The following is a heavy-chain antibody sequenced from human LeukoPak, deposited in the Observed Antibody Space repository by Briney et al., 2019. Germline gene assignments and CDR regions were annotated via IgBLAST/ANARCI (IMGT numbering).Heavy chain of an antibody. D-gene: IGHD6-19*01. Sequence: PGRSLRLSCAASGFTFSSYAMHWVRQAPGKGLEWVAVISYDGSNKYYADSVKGRFTISRDNSKSTLYLQMNSLRAEDTAVYYCARGPGYSSGWYVLSVDYWGQGTLVTVSS. CDR1: GFTFSSYA. CDR2: ISYDGSNK. CDR3: ARGPGYSSGWYVLSVDY. V-gene: IGHV3-30-3*01. J-gene: IGHJ4*02.